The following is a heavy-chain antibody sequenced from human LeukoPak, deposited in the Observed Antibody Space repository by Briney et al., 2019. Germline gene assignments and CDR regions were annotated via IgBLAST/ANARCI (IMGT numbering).Heavy chain of an antibody. CDR2: IKQDGSEK. CDR1: GFTFSDYW. V-gene: IGHV3-7*01. D-gene: IGHD7-27*01. Sequence: PGGSLRLSCAASGFTFSDYWMSWVRQPPGKGLEWVANIKQDGSEKYYVDSVKGRFTISRDNAKNSLYLQMNSLRAEDTAVYYCASHWGSPVNWGQGTLVTVSS. J-gene: IGHJ4*02. CDR3: ASHWGSPVN.